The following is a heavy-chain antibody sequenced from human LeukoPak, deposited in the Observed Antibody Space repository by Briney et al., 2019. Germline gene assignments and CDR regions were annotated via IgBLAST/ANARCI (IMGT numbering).Heavy chain of an antibody. J-gene: IGHJ6*03. Sequence: SETPSLTCTVSGGSISSGSYYWSWIRQPAGKGLEWIGRIYTSGSTNYNPSLKSRVTISVDTSKNQFSLKLSSVTAADTAVYYCARATGDSLYYMDVWGKGTTVTVSS. CDR1: GGSISSGSYY. D-gene: IGHD7-27*01. CDR3: ARATGDSLYYMDV. V-gene: IGHV4-61*02. CDR2: IYTSGST.